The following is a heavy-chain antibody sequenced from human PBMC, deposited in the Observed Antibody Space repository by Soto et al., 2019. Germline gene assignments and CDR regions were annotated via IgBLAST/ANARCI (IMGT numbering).Heavy chain of an antibody. CDR2: LSGSGGTT. V-gene: IGHV3-23*01. CDR1: GFTFSSYA. J-gene: IGHJ3*02. CDR3: AKTANGWFSAFEI. D-gene: IGHD6-19*01. Sequence: EVPLLESGGGLVQPGGSLRLSCAASGFTFSSYAMSWVRQAPGKGLEWVSALSGSGGTTYYADSVKGRFTFSRDNSKNTLYLQMNSLRAEDTAVYYCAKTANGWFSAFEIWGQGTMVTVSS.